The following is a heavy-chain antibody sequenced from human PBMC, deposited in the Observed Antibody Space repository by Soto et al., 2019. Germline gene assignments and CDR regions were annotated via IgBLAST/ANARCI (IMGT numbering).Heavy chain of an antibody. D-gene: IGHD3-3*01. CDR2: ISYDGSNK. CDR1: GFTFSSYG. V-gene: IGHV3-30*18. CDR3: AKGAGRFLEWLLSV. J-gene: IGHJ4*02. Sequence: PGGSLRLSCAASGFTFSSYGMHWVRQAPGKGLEWVAVISYDGSNKYYADSVKGRFTISRDNSKNTLYLQMNSLRAEDTAVYYCAKGAGRFLEWLLSVWGQGTLVTVSS.